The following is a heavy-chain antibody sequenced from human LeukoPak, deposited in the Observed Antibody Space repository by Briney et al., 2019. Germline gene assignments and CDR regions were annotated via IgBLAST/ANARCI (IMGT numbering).Heavy chain of an antibody. Sequence: PGGSLRLSCAASGFSFSSYWMHWVRQAPGKGLVWVARISPDGSSALSAVSVRGRFTISRDNADNTLYLQLNSLRAEDTAVYYCARVSFCPRCHFDYWGQGTLVTVSS. CDR2: ISPDGSSA. CDR3: ARVSFCPRCHFDY. J-gene: IGHJ4*02. D-gene: IGHD2/OR15-2a*01. V-gene: IGHV3-74*03. CDR1: GFSFSSYW.